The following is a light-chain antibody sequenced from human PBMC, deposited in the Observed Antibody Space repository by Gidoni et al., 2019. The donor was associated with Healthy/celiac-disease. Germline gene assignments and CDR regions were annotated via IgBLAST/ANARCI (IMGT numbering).Light chain of an antibody. Sequence: DIQMTQSPSSLSASVGDRVTITCRASQGISNSLAWYQQKPGKAPKLLLYAASRLESGVPSRFSGSGSGTDYTLTISSLQPEDFATYYCKQYYSTRWTFGQGTKVEIK. CDR3: KQYYSTRWT. V-gene: IGKV1-NL1*01. J-gene: IGKJ1*01. CDR2: AAS. CDR1: QGISNS.